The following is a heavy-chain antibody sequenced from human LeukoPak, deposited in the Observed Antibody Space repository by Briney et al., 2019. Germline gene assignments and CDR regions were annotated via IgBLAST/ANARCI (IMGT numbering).Heavy chain of an antibody. CDR1: GFTFTTYG. CDR2: ISYDGSNK. J-gene: IGHJ3*01. V-gene: IGHV3-30*18. CDR3: AKDRETYPLGRFDAFDV. Sequence: PGRSLRLSCSASGFTFTTYGIHWVRQAPGKGLEWVAGISYDGSNKYYGDSVKGRFTISRDNSKNTLFLQMNSLRAEHTAVYYCAKDRETYPLGRFDAFDVWGKGTLVTVSS.